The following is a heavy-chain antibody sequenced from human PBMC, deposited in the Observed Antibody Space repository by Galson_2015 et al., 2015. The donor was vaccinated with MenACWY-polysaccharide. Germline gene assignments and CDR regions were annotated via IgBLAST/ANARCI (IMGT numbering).Heavy chain of an antibody. CDR3: AKIPYSSGLIPFDY. CDR2: IVGSAGST. CDR1: GFTFSSYA. D-gene: IGHD6-19*01. V-gene: IGHV3-23*01. Sequence: LILSCAASGFTFSSYAMSWVRQAPGKGLEWVSAIVGSAGSTYFADSVKGRFTISRDNSKNTLYLQMNSLRAEDTAVYYCAKIPYSSGLIPFDYWGQGTLVTVSS. J-gene: IGHJ4*02.